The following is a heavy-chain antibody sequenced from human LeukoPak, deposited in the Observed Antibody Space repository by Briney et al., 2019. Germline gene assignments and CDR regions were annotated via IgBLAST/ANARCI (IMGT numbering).Heavy chain of an antibody. CDR2: INQNGGVK. J-gene: IGHJ5*02. Sequence: GESLRLSCAASGFRFSTFWMSWVRQAPGKGLDWVANINQNGGVKHYVGSVKGRFTISRDNAKNSLYLQMTSLRADDTAVYYCATSDDAAGTSWGQGTLVTVSS. V-gene: IGHV3-7*01. D-gene: IGHD6-25*01. CDR3: ATSDDAAGTS. CDR1: GFRFSTFW.